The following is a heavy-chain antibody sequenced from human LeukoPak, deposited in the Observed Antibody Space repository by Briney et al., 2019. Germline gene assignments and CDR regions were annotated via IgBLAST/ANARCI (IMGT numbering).Heavy chain of an antibody. CDR2: IYYSGST. D-gene: IGHD3-3*01. J-gene: IGHJ4*02. CDR3: ARGPDVLRFLEWLSPPYYFDY. CDR1: GGSISSSSYY. Sequence: PSETLSLTCTVSGGSISSSSYYWGWIRQPPGKGLEWIGSIYYSGSTYYNPSLKSRVTISVNTSKNQFSLKLSSVTAADTAVYYCARGPDVLRFLEWLSPPYYFDYWGQGTLVTVSS. V-gene: IGHV4-39*07.